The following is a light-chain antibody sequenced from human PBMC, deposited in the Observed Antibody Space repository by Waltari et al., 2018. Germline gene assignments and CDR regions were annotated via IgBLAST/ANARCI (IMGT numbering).Light chain of an antibody. CDR1: EDINTG. CDR2: DAA. J-gene: IGKJ4*01. V-gene: IGKV1-5*01. Sequence: DVQMTQSPSTLSASVGDRVTITCRASEDINTGLAWYQQKPGKAPKLLFSDAASLKSGFPSRFSGSGSGTDFTLTITSMQPDDFATYYCQHYKNFPLTFGGGTNVEV. CDR3: QHYKNFPLT.